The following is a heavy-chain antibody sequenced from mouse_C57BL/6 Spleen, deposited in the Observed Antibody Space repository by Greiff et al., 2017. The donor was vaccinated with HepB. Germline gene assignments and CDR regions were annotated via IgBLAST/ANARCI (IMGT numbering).Heavy chain of an antibody. J-gene: IGHJ4*01. CDR2: IYPGGGYT. CDR1: GYTFTNYW. D-gene: IGHD1-1*01. CDR3: ARRGYGSSYPYYAMDY. V-gene: IGHV1-63*01. Sequence: QVQLQQSGAELVRPGTSVKMSCKASGYTFTNYWIGWAKQRPGHGLEWIGDIYPGGGYTNYNEKFKGKATLTADKSSSTAYMQFSSLTSEDSAIYYCARRGYGSSYPYYAMDYWGQGTSVTVSS.